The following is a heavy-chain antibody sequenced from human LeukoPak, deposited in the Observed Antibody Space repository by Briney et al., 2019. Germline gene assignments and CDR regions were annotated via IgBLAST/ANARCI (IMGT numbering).Heavy chain of an antibody. CDR2: IIPISGTA. D-gene: IGHD2-15*01. V-gene: IGHV1-69*13. CDR3: ASYCSGGSCYFDY. CDR1: GGTFSSYA. Sequence: SVKVSCKASGGTFSSYAISWVRQAPGQGLEWMGGIIPISGTANYAQKFQGRVTITADESTSTAYMELSSLRSEDTAVYYCASYCSGGSCYFDYWGQGTLVTVSS. J-gene: IGHJ4*02.